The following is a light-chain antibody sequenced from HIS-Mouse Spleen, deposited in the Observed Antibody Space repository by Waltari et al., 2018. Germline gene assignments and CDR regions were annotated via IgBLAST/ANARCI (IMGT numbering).Light chain of an antibody. CDR2: KAS. J-gene: IGKJ1*01. V-gene: IGKV1-5*03. Sequence: DIQMTQSPSTLSASVGDILTISCRASQSISSWLAWYQQKPGKAPKLLIYKASSLESGVPSRFSGSGSGTEFTLTISSLQPDDFATYYCQQYNSYWTFGQGTKVEIK. CDR3: QQYNSYWT. CDR1: QSISSW.